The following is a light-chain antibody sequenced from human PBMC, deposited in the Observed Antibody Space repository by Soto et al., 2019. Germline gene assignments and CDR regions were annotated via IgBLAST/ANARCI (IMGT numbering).Light chain of an antibody. Sequence: EIVLTQSPATLSLSPGQRATLSCRASQSVSSDLAWYQQKPGQAPRLLIYDASSRATGIPDRFSGGGSGTDFTLTISRLEPEDFAVYYCQQFSSYPLTFGGGTKVEIK. J-gene: IGKJ4*01. V-gene: IGKV3-20*01. CDR3: QQFSSYPLT. CDR2: DAS. CDR1: QSVSSD.